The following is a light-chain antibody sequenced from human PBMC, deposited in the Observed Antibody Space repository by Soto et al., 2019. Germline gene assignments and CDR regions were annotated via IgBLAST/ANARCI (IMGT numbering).Light chain of an antibody. V-gene: IGKV1-5*03. J-gene: IGKJ2*01. CDR2: KAS. CDR3: QQYNSYSGYT. Sequence: DIQMTQSPSTLSASVGDRVTITCRASQSISSGLAWYQQKPGKAPKLLIYKASSLESGVPSRFSGSGSGTEFTLTISSLQPDDVATYYCQQYNSYSGYTFGQGTKLEIK. CDR1: QSISSG.